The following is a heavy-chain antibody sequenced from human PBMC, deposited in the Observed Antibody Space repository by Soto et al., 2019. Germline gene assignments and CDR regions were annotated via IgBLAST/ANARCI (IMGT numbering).Heavy chain of an antibody. CDR2: ILNSGSP. Sequence: QVQLQESGPGLVRPSQTLSLTCSVSGASIYNGGYFWSWIRQSPGKGLEWIGPILNSGSPYKNPSLESRVTIPAETSMNQFSLALTSVTAADTAMYYCARGPTEEKVDSWGQGILVTVSS. V-gene: IGHV4-30-4*01. CDR3: ARGPTEEKVDS. CDR1: GASIYNGGYF. J-gene: IGHJ4*02.